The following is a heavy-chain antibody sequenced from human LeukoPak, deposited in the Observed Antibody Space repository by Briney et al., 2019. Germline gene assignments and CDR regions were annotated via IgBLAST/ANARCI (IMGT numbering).Heavy chain of an antibody. Sequence: PGGSLRLSCAASGFTFSDYYMSWIRQAPGKGPEWVSYISSSSSYTNYADSVKGRFTISRDNAKNSLYLQMNSLRAEDTAVYYCARGGVTMVRGVISYWGQGTLVTVSS. CDR3: ARGGVTMVRGVISY. V-gene: IGHV3-11*06. J-gene: IGHJ4*02. CDR2: ISSSSSYT. D-gene: IGHD3-10*01. CDR1: GFTFSDYY.